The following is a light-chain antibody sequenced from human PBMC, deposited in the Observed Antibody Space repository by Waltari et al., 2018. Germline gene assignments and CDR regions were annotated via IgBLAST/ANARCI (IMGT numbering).Light chain of an antibody. CDR2: GNI. Sequence: QSALTQPPSLSGAPGQRVTISFTGSSTNMGAGYDVNWYQQLPGTAPKLLIYGNIYRPSGVPDRFSASKSGTSASLAIIGLQAEDEGSYYCQSFDTSLGVLFGGGTKLTVL. J-gene: IGLJ2*01. V-gene: IGLV1-40*01. CDR1: STNMGAGYD. CDR3: QSFDTSLGVL.